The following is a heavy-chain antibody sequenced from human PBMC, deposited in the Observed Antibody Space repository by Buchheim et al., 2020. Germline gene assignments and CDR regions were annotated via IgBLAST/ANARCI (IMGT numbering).Heavy chain of an antibody. CDR3: ARLYDFWSGYYDY. Sequence: QVQLQESGPGLVKPSETLSLTCTVSSGSISSYYWSWIRQPPGKGLEWIGYIYYSGSTNYNPSLKSRVTISVDTSKNQFSLKLSSVTAADTAVYYCARLYDFWSGYYDYWGQGTL. J-gene: IGHJ4*02. CDR1: SGSISSYY. D-gene: IGHD3-3*01. CDR2: IYYSGST. V-gene: IGHV4-59*01.